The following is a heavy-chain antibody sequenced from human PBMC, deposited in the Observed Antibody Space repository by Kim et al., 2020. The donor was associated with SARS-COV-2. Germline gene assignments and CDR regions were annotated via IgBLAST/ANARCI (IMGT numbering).Heavy chain of an antibody. Sequence: GGSLRLSCAASGINFSYYYMSWIRQAPGKGLEWVSYISSNGTYTKYADSLKGRFTISRDNAENSLYLEMNSLRAEDTAVYYCVRVAVGASSWYNFDSWGQGTLVTVSS. CDR3: VRVAVGASSWYNFDS. CDR1: GINFSYYY. D-gene: IGHD6-13*01. V-gene: IGHV3-11*05. J-gene: IGHJ4*02. CDR2: ISSNGTYT.